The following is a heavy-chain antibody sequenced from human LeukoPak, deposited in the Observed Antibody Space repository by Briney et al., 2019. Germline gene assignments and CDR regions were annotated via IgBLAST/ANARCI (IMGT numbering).Heavy chain of an antibody. J-gene: IGHJ6*02. CDR1: GFTFDDYA. CDR3: ARDPLQPIFGVVIIRYGMDV. CDR2: ISWNSGSI. V-gene: IGHV3-9*01. Sequence: GGSLRLSCAASGFTFDDYAMHWVRQAPGKGLEWVSGISWNSGSIGYADSVKGRFTISRDNAKNSLYLQMNSLRAEDTAVYYCARDPLQPIFGVVIIRYGMDVWGQGTTVTVSS. D-gene: IGHD3-3*01.